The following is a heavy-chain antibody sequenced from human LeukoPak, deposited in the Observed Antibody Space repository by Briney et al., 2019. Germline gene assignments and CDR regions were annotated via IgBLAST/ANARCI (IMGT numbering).Heavy chain of an antibody. D-gene: IGHD6-6*01. CDR2: INPNSGGT. CDR3: ARGDPPPITARPSGYFMDV. J-gene: IGHJ6*03. Sequence: GASVKVSCKASGYTFTGYYIHWVRQAPGQGLEWMGWINPNSGGTNYAQKFQGRVTMTRDTSISTAYMELSGLKSDDTAAYYCARGDPPPITARPSGYFMDVWDKGITVTVSS. V-gene: IGHV1-2*02. CDR1: GYTFTGYY.